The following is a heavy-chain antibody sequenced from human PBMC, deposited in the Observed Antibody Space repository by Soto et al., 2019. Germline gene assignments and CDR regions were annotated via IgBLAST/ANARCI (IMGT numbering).Heavy chain of an antibody. J-gene: IGHJ4*02. CDR2: IIGSGAIT. CDR1: EFTFNSYA. D-gene: IGHD2-21*02. V-gene: IGHV3-23*01. CDR3: EKDARDTGGNSGIDY. Sequence: EVQLLESGGDLVQPGGSLRLSCVASEFTFNSYAMSWVRQAPGMGLEWGSSIIGSGAITYYADSVKGRFTISRDNSKSTLYLQMTSLRVEDTALYYCEKDARDTGGNSGIDYWGQGTLVTVSS.